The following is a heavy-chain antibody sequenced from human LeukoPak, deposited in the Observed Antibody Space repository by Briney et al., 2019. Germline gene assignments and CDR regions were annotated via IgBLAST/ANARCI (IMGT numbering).Heavy chain of an antibody. Sequence: SETLSLTSAVSGGSISSSNWWSWVRQPPGKGLEWIGEIYHSGSTDYNPSLKSRVTISVAKSNSQFSLKMSHVAAADTAVHYGAGQYCDCLYYYHAMDVWGKGTTVTVSS. D-gene: IGHD2-21*02. CDR2: IYHSGST. CDR1: GGSISSSNW. J-gene: IGHJ6*04. V-gene: IGHV4-4*02. CDR3: AGQYCDCLYYYHAMDV.